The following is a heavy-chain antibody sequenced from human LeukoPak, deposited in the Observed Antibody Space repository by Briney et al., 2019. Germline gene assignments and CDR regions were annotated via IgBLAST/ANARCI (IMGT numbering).Heavy chain of an antibody. D-gene: IGHD6-19*01. V-gene: IGHV1-2*02. CDR2: VNPNSGDT. CDR1: GYPFIGYY. J-gene: IGHJ4*02. Sequence: ASVKVSCKASGYPFIGYYIHWVRQSPGQGLEWMGWVNPNSGDTNYAQKFQGRVTMTRDTSTSTVYMELSSLRSEDTAVYYCARASSIAVPPGAGYWGQGTLVTVSS. CDR3: ARASSIAVPPGAGY.